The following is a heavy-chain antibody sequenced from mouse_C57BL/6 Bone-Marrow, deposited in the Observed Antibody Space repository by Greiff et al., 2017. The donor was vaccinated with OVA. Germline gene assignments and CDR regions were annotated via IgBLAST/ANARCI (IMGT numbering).Heavy chain of an antibody. CDR2: IYPGDGDT. J-gene: IGHJ2*01. CDR1: GYAFSSSW. CDR3: ARTHYYGSSPDY. V-gene: IGHV1-82*01. D-gene: IGHD1-1*01. Sequence: QVQLQQSGPELVKPGASVKISCKASGYAFSSSWMNWVKQRPGKGLEWIGRIYPGDGDTNYNGKFKGKATLTADKSSSTAYMQLSSLTSEDSAVYFCARTHYYGSSPDYWGQGTTLTVSS.